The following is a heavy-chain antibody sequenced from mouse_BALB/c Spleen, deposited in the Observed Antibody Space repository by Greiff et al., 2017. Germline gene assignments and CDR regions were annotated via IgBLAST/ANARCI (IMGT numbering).Heavy chain of an antibody. CDR1: GFSLTSYG. V-gene: IGHV2-9*02. Sequence: VQLVESGPGLVAPSQSLSITCTVSGFSLTSYGVHWVRQPPGKGLEWLGVIWAGGSTNYNSALMSRLSISKDNSKSQVFLKMNSLQTDDTAMYYCASLTTVVASPYWGQGTLVTVSA. CDR2: IWAGGST. D-gene: IGHD1-1*01. J-gene: IGHJ3*01. CDR3: ASLTTVVASPY.